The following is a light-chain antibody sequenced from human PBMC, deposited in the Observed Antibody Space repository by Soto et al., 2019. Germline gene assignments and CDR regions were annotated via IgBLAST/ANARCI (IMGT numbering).Light chain of an antibody. CDR1: SSDVGGYNY. J-gene: IGLJ3*02. Sequence: QSVLTQPASVSGSPGQSITISYTGTSSDVGGYNYVSWYQQHPGKAPKLMIYEVSNRPSGVSNRFSGSKSGNTASLTISGLQAEDEADYYCSSYTSSTRVFGGGTKVTVL. CDR2: EVS. V-gene: IGLV2-14*01. CDR3: SSYTSSTRV.